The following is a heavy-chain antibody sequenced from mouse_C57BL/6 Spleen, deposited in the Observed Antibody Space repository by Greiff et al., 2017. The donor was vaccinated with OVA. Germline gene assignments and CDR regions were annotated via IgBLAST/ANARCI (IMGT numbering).Heavy chain of an antibody. CDR1: GYTFTSYW. CDR2: IDPSASYT. J-gene: IGHJ4*01. Sequence: VQLQQPGAELVRPGTSVKLSCKASGYTFTSYWMHWVKQRPGQGLEWIGVIDPSASYTNYNQKFKGKATLTVDTSSSTAYMQLSSLTSEDSAVYYCARDPQGGYYAMDYWGQGTSVTVSS. CDR3: ARDPQGGYYAMDY. V-gene: IGHV1-59*01. D-gene: IGHD3-2*02.